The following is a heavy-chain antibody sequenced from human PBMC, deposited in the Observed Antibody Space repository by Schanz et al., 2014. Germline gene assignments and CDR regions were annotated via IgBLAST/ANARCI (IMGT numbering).Heavy chain of an antibody. CDR3: ARAPPLVRGIAGWFGP. Sequence: EVHLVESGGGLVQPGGSLRLSCAASGFNFITFAMSWVRQAPGKGPEWVSAIGGDASRTYYADSVKGRFTISRDNSKAPLYPKMNSRGAATTAVYYWARAPPLVRGIAGWFGPWGQGSLVTVSS. CDR1: GFNFITFA. CDR2: IGGDASRT. D-gene: IGHD3-10*01. V-gene: IGHV3-23*04. J-gene: IGHJ5*02.